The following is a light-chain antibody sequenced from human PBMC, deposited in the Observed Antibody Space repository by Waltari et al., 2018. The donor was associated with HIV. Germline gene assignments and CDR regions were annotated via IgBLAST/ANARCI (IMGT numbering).Light chain of an antibody. Sequence: QSALTQPRPVSGSPGQSVTISCTGTSSDVGGYNYVALYQQNPGKAPKFITYDVTKRLPGGPGRFSCAKSGNTSSLTIAGLQAADEADYYCCSCAGSYPVLFGGGTKLTVL. J-gene: IGLJ3*02. CDR2: DVT. V-gene: IGLV2-11*01. CDR3: CSCAGSYPVL. CDR1: SSDVGGYNY.